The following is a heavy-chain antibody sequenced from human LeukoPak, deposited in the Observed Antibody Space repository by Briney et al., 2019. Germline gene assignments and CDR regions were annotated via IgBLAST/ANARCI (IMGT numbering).Heavy chain of an antibody. V-gene: IGHV1-8*03. CDR2: MNPNSGNT. CDR3: AREAQSGSDAFDI. Sequence: ASVKVSCKASGYTFTSYDINWVRQATGQGLEWMGWMNPNSGNTGYAQKFQGRVTITRNTSISTAYMELSSLRSEDTAEYYCAREAQSGSDAFDIWGQGTMVTVSS. D-gene: IGHD1-26*01. J-gene: IGHJ3*02. CDR1: GYTFTSYD.